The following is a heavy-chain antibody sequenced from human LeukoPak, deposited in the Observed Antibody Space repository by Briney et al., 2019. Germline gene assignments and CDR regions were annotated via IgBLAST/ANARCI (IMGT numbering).Heavy chain of an antibody. V-gene: IGHV3-21*01. D-gene: IGHD6-13*01. Sequence: GGSLRLSCAASGFTFSSYSMNWVRQAPGKGLEWVSSISSSSSYIYYADSVKGRFTISRDNAKNSLYLQMNSLRAEDTAVYYCAQARYSSSWNFDYWGQGTLVTVSS. CDR2: ISSSSSYI. CDR1: GFTFSSYS. J-gene: IGHJ4*02. CDR3: AQARYSSSWNFDY.